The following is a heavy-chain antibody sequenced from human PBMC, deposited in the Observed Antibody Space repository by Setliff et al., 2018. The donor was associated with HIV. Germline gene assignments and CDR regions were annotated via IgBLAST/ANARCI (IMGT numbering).Heavy chain of an antibody. CDR1: GFNFRSYT. D-gene: IGHD3-16*01. V-gene: IGHV3-21*01. J-gene: IGHJ4*02. Sequence: GGSLRLSCAASGFNFRSYTMYWVRQSPGKGLEWVSSIGGHGSIIHYADSVKGRFTISRDNAKNSVYLQMHSLRVEDTAVYYCAAVPWGHSSLIIDHWGQGTPVTVSS. CDR2: IGGHGSII. CDR3: AAVPWGHSSLIIDH.